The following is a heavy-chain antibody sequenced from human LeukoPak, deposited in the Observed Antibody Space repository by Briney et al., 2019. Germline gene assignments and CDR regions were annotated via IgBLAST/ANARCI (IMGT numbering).Heavy chain of an antibody. J-gene: IGHJ4*02. V-gene: IGHV3-23*01. D-gene: IGHD2-15*01. CDR2: LSRGGSTT. CDR3: ARQQRIRHCSEGVCTEGYYFDY. CDR1: GFAFNMFA. Sequence: GGSLRLSCAGTGFAFNMFAIDWVRQAPGKGREWVSGLSRGGSTTNYADSVKGRFTISRDKSQNSVFLQLNSLRPEDTAVYYCARQQRIRHCSEGVCTEGYYFDYWGQGTLVTVSS.